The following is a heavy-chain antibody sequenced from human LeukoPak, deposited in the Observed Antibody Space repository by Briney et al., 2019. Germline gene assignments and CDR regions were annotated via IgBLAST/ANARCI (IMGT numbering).Heavy chain of an antibody. J-gene: IGHJ6*02. CDR2: VYDTVST. D-gene: IGHD3-22*01. Sequence: PSETLSLTCTVSGGSISSYYWSWIRQPPGKGLEWIGCVYDTVSTNYNPSLKGRITISLDTSSKQFSLKMKSVTAADTAVYYCARRPDYYDADGYRKFYYYGMDVWGPGTTVTVSS. CDR3: ARRPDYYDADGYRKFYYYGMDV. CDR1: GGSISSYY. V-gene: IGHV4-59*08.